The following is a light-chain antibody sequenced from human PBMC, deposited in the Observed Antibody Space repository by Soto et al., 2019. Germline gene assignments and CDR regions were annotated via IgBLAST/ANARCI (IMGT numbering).Light chain of an antibody. CDR2: GAS. CDR3: QQYNNWPGT. CDR1: QSVSRN. Sequence: EIVMTQSPATLSVSPRERATLSCRASQSVSRNLAWYQQKPGQAPRLLIYGASTRATGIPARFSGSGSQTEFTLTISSLQSEDFAVYYCQQYNNWPGTFGQGTKVEIK. V-gene: IGKV3-15*01. J-gene: IGKJ1*01.